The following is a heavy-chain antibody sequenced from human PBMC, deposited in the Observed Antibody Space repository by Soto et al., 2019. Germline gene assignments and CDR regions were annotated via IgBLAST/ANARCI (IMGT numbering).Heavy chain of an antibody. V-gene: IGHV1-2*04. CDR2: INPNSGGT. J-gene: IGHJ5*02. Sequence: QVQLVQSGAEVKKPGASVKVSCKASGYTFTGYYMHWVRQAPGQGLEWMGWINPNSGGTNYAQKFRGWVTMTRDTSISTAYMELSRLRSDDTAVYYCARDRGYCSGGSCSLHWFDPWGQGTLVTVSS. CDR1: GYTFTGYY. CDR3: ARDRGYCSGGSCSLHWFDP. D-gene: IGHD2-15*01.